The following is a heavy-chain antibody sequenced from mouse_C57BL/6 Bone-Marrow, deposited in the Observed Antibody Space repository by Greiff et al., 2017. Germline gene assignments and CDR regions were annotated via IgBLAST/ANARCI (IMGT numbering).Heavy chain of an antibody. CDR3: ARSGYYYGSIYYAMDY. V-gene: IGHV1-82*01. Sequence: QVQLQQSGPELVKPGASVKISCKASGYAFSSSWMNWVKQRPGKGLEWIGRIYPGDGDTNYNGKFKGKATLTADKSSSTAYMQLSSLTSEDSAVYFCARSGYYYGSIYYAMDYWGQGTSVTGSS. D-gene: IGHD1-1*01. CDR1: GYAFSSSW. CDR2: IYPGDGDT. J-gene: IGHJ4*01.